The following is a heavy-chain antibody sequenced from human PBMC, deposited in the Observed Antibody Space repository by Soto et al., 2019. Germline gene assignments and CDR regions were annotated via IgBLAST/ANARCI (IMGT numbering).Heavy chain of an antibody. CDR1: GFTFSTST. CDR3: ARGYYGMDV. V-gene: IGHV3-30-3*01. J-gene: IGHJ6*02. CDR2: ISNDGSNQ. Sequence: GGSLRLSCAASGFTFSTSTMHWVRQAPGKGLEWVTFISNDGSNQNYADSVKGRFTISRDNSKNTLYVQMNSLRVDDTAVYYCARGYYGMDVWGQGTTVTVSS.